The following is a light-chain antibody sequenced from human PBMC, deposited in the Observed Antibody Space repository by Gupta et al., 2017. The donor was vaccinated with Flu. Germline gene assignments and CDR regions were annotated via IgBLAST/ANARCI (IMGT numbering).Light chain of an antibody. CDR2: AAS. CDR3: QQSYSTHSLRT. V-gene: IGKV1-39*01. Sequence: IQMTQSPSSLSASVGDRVTITSRASQSSRSYLNWYQQKPGKAPKLLIYAASSLQSGDPSRVSGSGCGTDFTLTISSLQPEDFATYYCQQSYSTHSLRTFGGGTKVEIK. J-gene: IGKJ4*01. CDR1: QSSRSY.